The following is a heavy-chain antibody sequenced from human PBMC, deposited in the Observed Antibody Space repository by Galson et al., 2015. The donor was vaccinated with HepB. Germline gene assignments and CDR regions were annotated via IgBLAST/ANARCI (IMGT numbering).Heavy chain of an antibody. CDR1: GYTFTAYY. V-gene: IGHV1-2*02. J-gene: IGHJ1*01. D-gene: IGHD2-2*01. CDR3: ARDSCSSTSCLIQH. Sequence: SVTFSCKASGYTFTAYYMLWVRQAPGQGLEWMVWINPNSGGTNYAQKFQGRVTMTRDTSISTAYMELSRLRSDDTAVYYCARDSCSSTSCLIQHWGQGTLVTVSS. CDR2: INPNSGGT.